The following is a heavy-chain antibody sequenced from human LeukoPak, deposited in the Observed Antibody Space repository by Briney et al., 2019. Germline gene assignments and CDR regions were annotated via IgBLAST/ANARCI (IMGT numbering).Heavy chain of an antibody. CDR2: ISAYNGNT. CDR3: ARPKYSSGWYYYYGMDV. V-gene: IGHV1-18*01. Sequence: GESLKISCKGSGYSFTSYGISWVRQAPGQGLEWMGWISAYNGNTNYAQKLQGRVTMTTDTSTSTAYMELRSLRSDDTAVYYCARPKYSSGWYYYYGMDVWGQGTTVTVSS. CDR1: GYSFTSYG. D-gene: IGHD6-19*01. J-gene: IGHJ6*02.